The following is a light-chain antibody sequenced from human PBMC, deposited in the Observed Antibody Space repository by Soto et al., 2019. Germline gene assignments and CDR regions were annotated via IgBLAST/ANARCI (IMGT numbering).Light chain of an antibody. CDR3: QQRDKWPLT. V-gene: IGKV3-11*01. CDR1: QSVSSD. Sequence: ETVLTQSPDTLSLPPGERATLSCRASQSVSSDLAWYQQKPGQAPRLLIYDIFNRATGIPARFSGSGSGIDFTLTISTLEPEDVAVYYCQQRDKWPLTFGGGTKVEIK. CDR2: DIF. J-gene: IGKJ4*01.